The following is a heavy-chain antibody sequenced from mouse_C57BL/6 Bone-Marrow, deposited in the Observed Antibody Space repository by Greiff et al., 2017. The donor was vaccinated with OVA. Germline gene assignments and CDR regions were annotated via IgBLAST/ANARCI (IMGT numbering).Heavy chain of an antibody. CDR2: IWWDDDK. V-gene: IGHV8-8*01. J-gene: IGHJ1*03. CDR3: ARIDYYGSSYLWYFDV. D-gene: IGHD1-1*01. Sequence: VTLKESGPGILQPSQTLSLTCSFSGFSLSTFGMGVGWIRQPSGKGLEWLAHIWWDDDKYYNPALKSRLTISKDTSKNQVFLKIANVDTADTATYYCARIDYYGSSYLWYFDVWGTGTTVTVSS. CDR1: GFSLSTFGMG.